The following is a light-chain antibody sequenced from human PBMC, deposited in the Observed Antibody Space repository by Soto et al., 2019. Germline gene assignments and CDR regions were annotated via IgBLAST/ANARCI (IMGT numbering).Light chain of an antibody. V-gene: IGKV1-39*01. J-gene: IGKJ1*01. CDR2: AAS. CDR1: QSVNSY. Sequence: DIQMTQSPSSLSASVGDRVTITCRASQSVNSYLNWYQQKPGTAPKLLIYAASSLQTGVPSRFSGSGSGTDFTLTISSLQPEDFATYYCQQSYSSPRTFGQGTKVEIK. CDR3: QQSYSSPRT.